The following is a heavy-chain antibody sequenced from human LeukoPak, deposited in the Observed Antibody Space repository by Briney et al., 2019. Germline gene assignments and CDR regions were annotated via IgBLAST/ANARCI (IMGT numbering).Heavy chain of an antibody. CDR1: GFTFSSYA. CDR2: ISYDGSNK. J-gene: IGHJ6*02. Sequence: GGSLRLSCAASGFTFSSYAMHWVRQAPGKGLEWVAVISYDGSNKYYADSVKGRFTISRDNSKDTLYLQMNSLRAEDTAVYYCARSGLGAVAPGMDVWGQGTTVTVSS. CDR3: ARSGLGAVAPGMDV. D-gene: IGHD6-19*01. V-gene: IGHV3-30-3*01.